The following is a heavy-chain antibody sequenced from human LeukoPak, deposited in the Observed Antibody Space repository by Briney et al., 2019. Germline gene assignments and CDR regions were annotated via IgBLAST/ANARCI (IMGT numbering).Heavy chain of an antibody. V-gene: IGHV1-24*01. Sequence: ASVKVSCKVSGYTLTELSMHWVRQAPGKGLEWMGGFDPEDGETIYAQKFQGRVTMTEDTSTDTAYMELGSLRSEDTAVYYWAKDLLGYYYDSSGAEWFDPWGQGTLVTVSS. D-gene: IGHD3-22*01. CDR3: AKDLLGYYYDSSGAEWFDP. CDR2: FDPEDGET. J-gene: IGHJ5*02. CDR1: GYTLTELS.